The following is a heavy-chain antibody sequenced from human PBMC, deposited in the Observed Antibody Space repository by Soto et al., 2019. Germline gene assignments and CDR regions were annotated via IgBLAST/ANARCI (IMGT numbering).Heavy chain of an antibody. CDR3: GRGLGKGLLQLGYYYYYGMDV. J-gene: IGHJ6*02. CDR1: GGTFSSYA. V-gene: IGHV1-69*06. CDR2: IIPIFGTA. D-gene: IGHD2-21*01. Sequence: QVQLVQSGAEVKKPGSSVKVSCKASGGTFSSYAISWVRQAPGQGLEWMGGIIPIFGTANYAQKFQGRVTITADKSTSTAYMELSSLRSEDTAVYYCGRGLGKGLLQLGYYYYYGMDVWGQGTTVTVSS.